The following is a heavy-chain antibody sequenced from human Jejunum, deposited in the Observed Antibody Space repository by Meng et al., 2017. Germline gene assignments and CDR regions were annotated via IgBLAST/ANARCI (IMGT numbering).Heavy chain of an antibody. Sequence: GGSLRLSCAASGFPIGSYWMHWVRQAPGKGLVWFSRIHSDGIRTNYAASVKGRFTISRDNEKNMLNLKMNSLRPEDTAVYYCVRAQYDYWSGYSTYLEYWGQGTLVTVSS. CDR3: VRAQYDYWSGYSTYLEY. J-gene: IGHJ4*02. CDR1: GFPIGSYW. V-gene: IGHV3-74*01. D-gene: IGHD3-3*01. CDR2: IHSDGIRT.